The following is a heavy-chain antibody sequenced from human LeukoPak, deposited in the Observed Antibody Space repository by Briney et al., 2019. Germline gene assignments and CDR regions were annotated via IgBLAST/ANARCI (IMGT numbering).Heavy chain of an antibody. Sequence: GGSLRLSCAASGFTFSSYAMHWVRRAPGKGLEWVAVISYDGSNKYYADSVKGRFTISRDNSKNTLYLQMNSLRAEDTAVYYCARDLGTFYYYYGMDVWGQGTTVTVSS. D-gene: IGHD3-16*01. V-gene: IGHV3-30-3*01. CDR3: ARDLGTFYYYYGMDV. CDR2: ISYDGSNK. J-gene: IGHJ6*02. CDR1: GFTFSSYA.